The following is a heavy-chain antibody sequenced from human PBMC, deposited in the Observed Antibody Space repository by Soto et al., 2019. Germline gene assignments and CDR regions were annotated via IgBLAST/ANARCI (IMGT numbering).Heavy chain of an antibody. D-gene: IGHD2-2*01. Sequence: SETLSLTCAVSGYSITTGYYWGWVRRPPGKGLEWIGSVYHSGRTSYNPSLESRVTISVDTSKNQFSLNLTSVTAADTAVYYCARVISSRDEYFDYWGQGTVVTVSS. CDR3: ARVISSRDEYFDY. CDR2: VYHSGRT. V-gene: IGHV4-38-2*01. CDR1: GYSITTGYY. J-gene: IGHJ4*02.